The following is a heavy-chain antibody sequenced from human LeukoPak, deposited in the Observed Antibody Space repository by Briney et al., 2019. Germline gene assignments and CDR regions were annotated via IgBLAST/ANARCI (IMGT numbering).Heavy chain of an antibody. CDR1: GGSISSYY. D-gene: IGHD3-10*01. CDR2: INHSGST. Sequence: PSETLSLTCTVSGGSISSYYWSWIRQPPGKGLEWIGEINHSGSTNYNPSLKSRVTISVDTSKNQFSLKLSSVTAADTAVYYCARLVPRYGSGSQSDYWGQGTLVTVSS. CDR3: ARLVPRYGSGSQSDY. V-gene: IGHV4-34*01. J-gene: IGHJ4*02.